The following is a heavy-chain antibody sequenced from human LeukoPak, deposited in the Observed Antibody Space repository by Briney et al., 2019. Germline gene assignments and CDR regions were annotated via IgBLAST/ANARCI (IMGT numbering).Heavy chain of an antibody. J-gene: IGHJ5*02. D-gene: IGHD3-3*01. CDR3: ARDKRHYDFWSGTASNWFDP. CDR1: GGSISSYY. V-gene: IGHV4-59*01. CDR2: IYYSGST. Sequence: PSETLSLTCTVSGGSISSYYWSWIRQPPGKGLEWIGYIYYSGSTNYNPSLKSRVTISVDTSKNQFSLKLSSVTAADTAVYYCARDKRHYDFWSGTASNWFDPWGQGTLVTVSS.